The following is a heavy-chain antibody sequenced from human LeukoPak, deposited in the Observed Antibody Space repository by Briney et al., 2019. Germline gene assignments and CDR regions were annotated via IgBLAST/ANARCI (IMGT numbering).Heavy chain of an antibody. CDR1: GGSISSSSYY. D-gene: IGHD1-26*01. CDR3: ARRHLRERPFDY. J-gene: IGHJ4*02. Sequence: SETLSLTCNVSGGSISSSSYYWGWIRQPPGKGLEWIGSIYYSGSTYYNPSLKSRVTISVDTSKNQFSLKLSSVTAADTAVYYCARRHLRERPFDYWGQGTLVTVSS. CDR2: IYYSGST. V-gene: IGHV4-39*01.